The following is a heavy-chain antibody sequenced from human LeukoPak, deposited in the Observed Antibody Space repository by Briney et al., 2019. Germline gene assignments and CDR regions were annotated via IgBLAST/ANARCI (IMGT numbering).Heavy chain of an antibody. CDR2: ISGSGGST. D-gene: IGHD6-13*01. CDR3: AKDGYSSSWYLPDYYYYGMDV. CDR1: GFTFSSYA. V-gene: IGHV3-23*01. J-gene: IGHJ6*02. Sequence: PGGSLRLSCAASGFTFSSYAMSWVRQAPGKGLEWVSAISGSGGSTYYADSVKGRFTISRDNSKNTLYLQVNSLRAEDTAVYYCAKDGYSSSWYLPDYYYYGMDVWGQGTTVTVSS.